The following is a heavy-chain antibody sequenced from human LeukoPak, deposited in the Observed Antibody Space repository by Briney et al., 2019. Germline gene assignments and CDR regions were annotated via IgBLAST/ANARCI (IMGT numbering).Heavy chain of an antibody. CDR3: AKIKYYYDSSGIFDY. Sequence: GGSLRLSCAASGFTFSSYGMHWVRQAPGKGLEWVAVISYDGSNKYYADSVKGRFTISRDNSKNTLYLQMNSLRAEDTAVYYYAKIKYYYDSSGIFDYWGQGTLVTVSS. CDR1: GFTFSSYG. V-gene: IGHV3-30*18. D-gene: IGHD3-22*01. CDR2: ISYDGSNK. J-gene: IGHJ4*02.